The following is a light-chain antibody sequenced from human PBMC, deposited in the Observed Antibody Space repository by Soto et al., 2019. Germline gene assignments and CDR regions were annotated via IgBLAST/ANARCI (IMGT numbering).Light chain of an antibody. CDR1: QSINSDH. V-gene: IGKV3-20*01. J-gene: IGKJ4*01. Sequence: LSPGTVYLRKGERAALHCSARQSINSDHLTWSQQNPGLTPSLLIYGASSRATGIPDGFSGSGSGTDFTLTICRLEPEHFAVYYFPQYDSSLLTV. CDR2: GAS. CDR3: PQYDSSLLT.